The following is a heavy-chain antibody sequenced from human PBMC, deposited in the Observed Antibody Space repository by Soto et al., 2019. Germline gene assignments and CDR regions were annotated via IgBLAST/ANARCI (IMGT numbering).Heavy chain of an antibody. J-gene: IGHJ4*02. CDR1: GGTFSSYT. CDR2: IIPILGIA. Sequence: QVQLVQSGAEVKKPGSSVKVSCKASGGTFSSYTISWVRRAPGQGLEWMGRIIPILGIANYAQKFQGRVTITADKSTSTAYMELSSLRSEDTAVYYCARDGRYCSGGSCYSVWGQGTLVTVSS. D-gene: IGHD2-15*01. V-gene: IGHV1-69*08. CDR3: ARDGRYCSGGSCYSV.